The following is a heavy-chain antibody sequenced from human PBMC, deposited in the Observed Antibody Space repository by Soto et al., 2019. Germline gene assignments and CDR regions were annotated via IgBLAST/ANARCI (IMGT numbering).Heavy chain of an antibody. CDR3: ARGVTMVRGRPFDYYGMDV. D-gene: IGHD3-10*01. CDR1: GGTFSSYA. V-gene: IGHV1-69*06. J-gene: IGHJ6*02. Sequence: QVQLVQSGAEVKKPGSSVKVSRKASGGTFSSYAISWVRQAPGQGLEWMGGIIPIFGTANYAQKFQGRVTITADKSTSTAYMELSSLRSEDTAVYYCARGVTMVRGRPFDYYGMDVWGQGTTVTVSS. CDR2: IIPIFGTA.